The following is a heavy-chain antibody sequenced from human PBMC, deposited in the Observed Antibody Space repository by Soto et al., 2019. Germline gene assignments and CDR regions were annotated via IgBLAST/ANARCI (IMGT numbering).Heavy chain of an antibody. Sequence: QVQLVQSGAEVKKPGASVKVSCKASGYTFTSYGISWVRQAPGQGLEWMGWISAYNGNTNYAQKLQGRDTKTTDTSTSTAYMELRSLRSDDTAVYYWGVGGYYDTTSPPGSWGQGTLVTVCS. J-gene: IGHJ4*02. D-gene: IGHD3-22*01. CDR1: GYTFTSYG. CDR3: GVGGYYDTTSPPGS. CDR2: ISAYNGNT. V-gene: IGHV1-18*01.